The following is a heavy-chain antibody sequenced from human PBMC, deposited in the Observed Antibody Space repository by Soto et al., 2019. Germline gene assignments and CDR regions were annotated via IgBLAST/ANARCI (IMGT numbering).Heavy chain of an antibody. CDR1: GFTFINYA. J-gene: IGHJ6*02. V-gene: IGHV3-23*01. Sequence: PGGSLRLSCAASGFTFINYAMSWVRQAPGKGLEWVSAISGVGGATYYADSVKGRFTISRDNSKNTLYLQMNSLRAEDTAVYYCAKRDDFWSGYFLDYYYGMDVWGQGTTVTVS. CDR2: ISGVGGAT. CDR3: AKRDDFWSGYFLDYYYGMDV. D-gene: IGHD3-3*01.